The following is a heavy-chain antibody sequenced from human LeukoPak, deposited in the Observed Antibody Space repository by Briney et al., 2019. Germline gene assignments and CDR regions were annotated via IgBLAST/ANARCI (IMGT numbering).Heavy chain of an antibody. CDR1: GGSFSGYY. CDR2: INHSGST. D-gene: IGHD3-16*02. Sequence: SETLSLTCAVYGGSFSGYYWSWIRQPPGKGLEWIGEINHSGSTNYNPSLKSRVTISVDTSKNQFSLKLSSVTAADTAVYYCARVDYVWGSYRYTSNFDYWGQGTLDTVSS. CDR3: ARVDYVWGSYRYTSNFDY. J-gene: IGHJ4*02. V-gene: IGHV4-34*01.